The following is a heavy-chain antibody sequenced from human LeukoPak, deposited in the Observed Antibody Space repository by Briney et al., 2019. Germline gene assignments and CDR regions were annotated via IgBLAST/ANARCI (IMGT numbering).Heavy chain of an antibody. J-gene: IGHJ6*03. CDR2: INHSGST. V-gene: IGHV4-34*01. D-gene: IGHD3-3*01. CDR1: GGSISSYY. Sequence: PSETLSLTCTVSGGSISSYYWSWIRQPPGKGLEWIGEINHSGSTNYNPFLKSRVTISVDTSKNQFSLKLSSVTAADTAVYYCARRLGQSLRSGYPRTYYYMDVWGKGTTVTVSS. CDR3: ARRLGQSLRSGYPRTYYYMDV.